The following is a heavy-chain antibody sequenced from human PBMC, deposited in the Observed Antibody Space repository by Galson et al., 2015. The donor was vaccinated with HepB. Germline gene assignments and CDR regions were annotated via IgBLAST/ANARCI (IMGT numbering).Heavy chain of an antibody. CDR3: ARDSGEISGWYTWRSNWFDP. J-gene: IGHJ5*02. V-gene: IGHV3-30-3*01. D-gene: IGHD6-19*01. CDR2: ISYDGSNK. Sequence: SLRLSCAASGFTFSSYAMHWVRQAPGKGLEWVAVISYDGSNKYYADSVKGRFTISRDNSKNTLYLQMNSLRAEDTAVYYCARDSGEISGWYTWRSNWFDPWCQGTLVTVSS. CDR1: GFTFSSYA.